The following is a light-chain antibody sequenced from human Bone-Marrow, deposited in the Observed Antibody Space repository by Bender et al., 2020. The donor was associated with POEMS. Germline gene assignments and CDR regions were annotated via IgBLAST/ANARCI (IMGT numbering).Light chain of an antibody. J-gene: IGLJ2*01. Sequence: SYVLTQPPSLSVAPGQTASITCGGNNIGSKSVHWYQQKPGQAPVLVVYDDTDRPSGVPERFSGSNSGNTATLTITRVEPGDEADYHCQVWDNYNDHQVFGGGTKLTVL. CDR3: QVWDNYNDHQV. CDR2: DDT. V-gene: IGLV3-21*02. CDR1: NIGSKS.